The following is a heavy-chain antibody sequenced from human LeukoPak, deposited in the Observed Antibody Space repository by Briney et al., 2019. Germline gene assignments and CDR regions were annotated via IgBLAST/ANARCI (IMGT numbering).Heavy chain of an antibody. CDR3: ASQYYDFWSGYYTY. J-gene: IGHJ4*02. Sequence: GGSLRLSCAASGFTFSSYTMTWVRQAPGKGLEWVSYISSSSSTIYYADSVKGRFTISRDNAKNSLYLQMNSLRAEDTAVYYCASQYYDFWSGYYTYWGQGTLVTVSS. V-gene: IGHV3-48*01. CDR1: GFTFSSYT. CDR2: ISSSSSTI. D-gene: IGHD3-3*01.